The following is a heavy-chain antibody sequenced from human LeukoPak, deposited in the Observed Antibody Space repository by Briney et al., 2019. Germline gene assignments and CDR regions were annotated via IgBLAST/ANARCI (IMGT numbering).Heavy chain of an antibody. CDR2: IYPGDSDT. V-gene: IGHV5-51*01. Sequence: GESLQISCKGSGYSFTSYWIGWVRQMPGKGLEWMGIIYPGDSDTRYSPSFQGQVTISADKSISTAYLQWSSLKASDTAMYYCARHEELERSASNWFDPWGQGTLVTVSS. D-gene: IGHD5-24*01. CDR1: GYSFTSYW. CDR3: ARHEELERSASNWFDP. J-gene: IGHJ5*02.